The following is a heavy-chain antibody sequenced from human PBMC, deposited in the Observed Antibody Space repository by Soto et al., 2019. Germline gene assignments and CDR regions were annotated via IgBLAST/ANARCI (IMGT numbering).Heavy chain of an antibody. V-gene: IGHV4-34*01. CDR3: ARSNTRYSSPDY. CDR2: INHSGST. D-gene: IGHD3-22*01. CDR1: GGSFSGYY. J-gene: IGHJ4*02. Sequence: SETLSLTCAVYGGSFSGYYWSWIRQPPGKGLEWIGEINHSGSTNYNPSLKSRVTISVDRSKNHFSLKLTSVTAADTAVYFCARSNTRYSSPDYWGQGTLVTVSS.